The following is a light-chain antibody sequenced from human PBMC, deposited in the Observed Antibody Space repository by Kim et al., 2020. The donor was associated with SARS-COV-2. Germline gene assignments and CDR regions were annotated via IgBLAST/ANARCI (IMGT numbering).Light chain of an antibody. Sequence: VAFGQTVRITCQGDSLRSYYATWYQQKPGQAPILVIYGKNNRPSGIPDRFSGSSSGNTASFTITGTQAGDEADYYCNSRDSNDNVVFGGGTQLTVL. CDR3: NSRDSNDNVV. J-gene: IGLJ2*01. CDR1: SLRSYY. V-gene: IGLV3-19*01. CDR2: GKN.